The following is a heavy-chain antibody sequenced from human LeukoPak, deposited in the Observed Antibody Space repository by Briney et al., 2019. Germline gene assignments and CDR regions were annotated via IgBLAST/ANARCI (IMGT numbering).Heavy chain of an antibody. CDR1: GFTFSSYA. CDR2: ISGSGGST. Sequence: PGGSLRLSCAASGFTFSSYAMSWVRQAPGKGLEWVSAISGSGGSTYYADSVKGRFTISRDNSKNTLYLQMNSLRAEDTAEYYCARSRGHYYYGMDVWGQGTTVTVSS. D-gene: IGHD3-10*01. CDR3: ARSRGHYYYGMDV. J-gene: IGHJ6*02. V-gene: IGHV3-23*01.